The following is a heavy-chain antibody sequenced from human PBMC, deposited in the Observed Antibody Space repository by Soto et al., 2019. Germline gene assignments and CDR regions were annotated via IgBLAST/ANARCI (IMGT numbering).Heavy chain of an antibody. CDR3: ARAHPRRSTYQGTENGGKAPKYYWFDP. CDR1: GYTFTSYG. D-gene: IGHD2-15*01. J-gene: IGHJ5*02. V-gene: IGHV1-18*01. CDR2: ISAYNGNT. Sequence: QVQLVQSGAEVKKPGASVKVSCKASGYTFTSYGISWVRQAPGQGLEWMGWISAYNGNTNYAQKLQGRVTMTTDTSTSTAYRELRSLRSDDTAVYYCARAHPRRSTYQGTENGGKAPKYYWFDPWGQGTLVTVSS.